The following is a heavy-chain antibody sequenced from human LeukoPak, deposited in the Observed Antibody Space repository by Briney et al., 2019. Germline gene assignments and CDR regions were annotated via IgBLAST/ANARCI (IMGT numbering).Heavy chain of an antibody. J-gene: IGHJ6*03. CDR2: SDPEDGET. V-gene: IGHV1-24*01. CDR3: ATNQLAYCGGDCRRRDYYFYMDV. D-gene: IGHD2-21*02. CDR1: GYTLTELS. Sequence: ASVKVSCKVSGYTLTELSMHWVRQAPGKGLEWMGGSDPEDGETIYAQKFQGRITMTEDTSTDTAYMELSSLRSEDTAVYYCATNQLAYCGGDCRRRDYYFYMDVWGKGTTVTVSS.